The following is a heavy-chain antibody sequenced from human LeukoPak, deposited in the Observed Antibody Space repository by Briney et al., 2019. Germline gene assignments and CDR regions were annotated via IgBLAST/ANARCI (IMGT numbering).Heavy chain of an antibody. CDR3: AKGPSIAAAGTFDP. D-gene: IGHD6-13*01. J-gene: IGHJ5*02. V-gene: IGHV3-23*01. CDR2: IRGSSDST. Sequence: PGESMTLAWAASGSTFSNLSMNWVRQAPGNGLEWVASIRGSSDSTKYADSVTGRFTISRDNSKNTLYLQMNSLRAEDTAIYYCAKGPSIAAAGTFDPWGQGTLVTVSS. CDR1: GSTFSNLS.